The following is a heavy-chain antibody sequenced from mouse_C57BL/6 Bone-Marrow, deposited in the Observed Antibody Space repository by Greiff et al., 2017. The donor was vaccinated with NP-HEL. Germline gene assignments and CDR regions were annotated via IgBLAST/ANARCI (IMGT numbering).Heavy chain of an antibody. D-gene: IGHD3-1*01. CDR3: ARSGWDGWFAY. J-gene: IGHJ3*01. CDR2: IYPGSGST. V-gene: IGHV1-55*01. Sequence: PGQGLEWIGDIYPGSGSTNYNEKFKSKATLTVDTSSSTAYMQLRSLTSEDSAVYYCARSGWDGWFAYWGQGTLVTVSA.